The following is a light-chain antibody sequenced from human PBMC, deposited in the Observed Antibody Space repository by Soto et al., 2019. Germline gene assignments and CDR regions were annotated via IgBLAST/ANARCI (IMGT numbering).Light chain of an antibody. Sequence: DIQMTQSPSTLSASVGDRVTITCRASQSVSTWLAWFQQKPGKAPKVLIYKASNLKTGVPSRFSGSGSGTEFTLTISSLQPDDFATYYCQQYIGYSWTFGQGTKVDIK. CDR2: KAS. J-gene: IGKJ1*01. CDR3: QQYIGYSWT. V-gene: IGKV1-5*03. CDR1: QSVSTW.